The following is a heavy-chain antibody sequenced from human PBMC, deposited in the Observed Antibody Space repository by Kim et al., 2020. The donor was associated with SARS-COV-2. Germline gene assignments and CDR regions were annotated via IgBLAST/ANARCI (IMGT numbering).Heavy chain of an antibody. J-gene: IGHJ6*02. CDR3: ASLESLFMGYNYYYYGMDV. Sequence: RFTISRDNSKNKLYLQMNSLRAEETAVYYCASLESLFMGYNYYYYGMDVWGQGTTVTVSS. V-gene: IGHV3-30*07. D-gene: IGHD3-16*02.